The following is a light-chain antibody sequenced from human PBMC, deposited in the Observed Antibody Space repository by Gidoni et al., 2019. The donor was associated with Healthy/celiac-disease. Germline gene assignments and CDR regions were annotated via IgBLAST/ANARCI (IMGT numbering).Light chain of an antibody. CDR3: QQWT. Sequence: EIVLTQSPGTLSLSPGERATLSCRASQSVSSRYLAWYQPKPGQAPRLIIYGASNRATGIPGGFRGGWSRTIISLALRGLAPEDCEVYNCQQWTFGQGTQVEIK. J-gene: IGKJ1*01. CDR1: QSVSSRY. V-gene: IGKV3-20*01. CDR2: GAS.